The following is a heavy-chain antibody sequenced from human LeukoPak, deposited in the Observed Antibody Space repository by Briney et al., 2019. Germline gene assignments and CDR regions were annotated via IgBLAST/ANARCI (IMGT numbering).Heavy chain of an antibody. CDR3: ARVKEPYYYYGMDV. CDR1: GYTFTSYD. D-gene: IGHD1-1*01. CDR2: MNPNSGNT. Sequence: ASVKVSCKASGYTFTSYDINWVRQATGQGLEWMGWMNPNSGNTGYAQKFQGRVTMTRNTSISTAYMELSSLRPEDTAVYYCARVKEPYYYYGMDVWGQGTTVTVSS. V-gene: IGHV1-8*01. J-gene: IGHJ6*02.